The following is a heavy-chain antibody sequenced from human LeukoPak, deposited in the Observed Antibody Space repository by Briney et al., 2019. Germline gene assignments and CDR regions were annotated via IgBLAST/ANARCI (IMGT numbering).Heavy chain of an antibody. CDR2: IYYSGST. CDR1: GGSISSSSYY. Sequence: SETLSLTCTVSGGSISSSSYYWGWIRQPPGKGLEWIGSIYYSGSTYYNPSLKSRVTISVDTSKNQFSLKLSSVTAADTAVYYCARDDGYDSSGFDYWGQGTLVTVSS. V-gene: IGHV4-39*07. D-gene: IGHD3-22*01. J-gene: IGHJ4*02. CDR3: ARDDGYDSSGFDY.